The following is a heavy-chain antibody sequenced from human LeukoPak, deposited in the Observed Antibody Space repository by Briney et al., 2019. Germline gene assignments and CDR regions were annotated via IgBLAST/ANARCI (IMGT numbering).Heavy chain of an antibody. CDR1: GITVSRNY. Sequence: GGSLRLSCAASGITVSRNYMNWVRQAPGKGLEWVSVIYSGDTTHYADSVKGRFSISRDNSKNTLYLQMNNLRVEDTAVYYCARDLAYGDYIYDYWGQGTLVTASS. CDR2: IYSGDTT. D-gene: IGHD4-17*01. CDR3: ARDLAYGDYIYDY. V-gene: IGHV3-66*01. J-gene: IGHJ4*02.